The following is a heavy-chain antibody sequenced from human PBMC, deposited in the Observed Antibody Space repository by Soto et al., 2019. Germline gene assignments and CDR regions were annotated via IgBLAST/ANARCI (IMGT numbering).Heavy chain of an antibody. Sequence: QVQLQESGPGLVKASETLSLTCTVSGGSISSNYWTWIRQPPGKGLEWIGYVYNSGSTTYNPSLKSRVTISEDTSKSQFSLNVNSMTAADTAVYYCARYRREAVAGYTLDNWGQGILVTVSS. CDR2: VYNSGST. J-gene: IGHJ4*02. V-gene: IGHV4-59*01. D-gene: IGHD6-13*01. CDR1: GGSISSNY. CDR3: ARYRREAVAGYTLDN.